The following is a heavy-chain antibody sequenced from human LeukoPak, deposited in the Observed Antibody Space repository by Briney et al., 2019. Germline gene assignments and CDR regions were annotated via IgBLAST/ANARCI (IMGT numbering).Heavy chain of an antibody. D-gene: IGHD1-7*01. V-gene: IGHV3-48*01. Sequence: GGSLRLSCAASKFMLSSYEMNWVRQAPGKGLEWVSCISSSSGTIYYADSVKGRFTISRDNAKNSLYLQMNSLRAEDTAVYYCARGSGGWNYEDYWGQGTLVTVSS. J-gene: IGHJ4*02. CDR1: KFMLSSYE. CDR3: ARGSGGWNYEDY. CDR2: ISSSSGTI.